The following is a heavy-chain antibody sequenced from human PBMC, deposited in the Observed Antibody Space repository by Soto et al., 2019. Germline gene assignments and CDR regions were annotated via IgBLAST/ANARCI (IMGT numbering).Heavy chain of an antibody. J-gene: IGHJ6*02. CDR2: IWYDGNNK. Sequence: QVQLVESGGGVVQPGKSLRLACAASGFVFSRFGMHWVRQAPGKGLEWVAVIWYDGNNKYYGDSVKGRFTISRDNSKNTVYLQMSSLGVDDTAVYYGVRDDGTAAAGHYYHYALDVWGQGTTVTVSS. V-gene: IGHV3-33*08. CDR1: GFVFSRFG. D-gene: IGHD6-13*01. CDR3: VRDDGTAAAGHYYHYALDV.